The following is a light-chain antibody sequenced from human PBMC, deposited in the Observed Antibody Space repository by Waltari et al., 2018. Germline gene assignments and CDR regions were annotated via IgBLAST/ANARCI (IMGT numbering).Light chain of an antibody. V-gene: IGLV2-14*03. Sequence: QSALTQPASVSGSPGQSTTISCTGTSSDVGAYKYVSWYQQPPGKVHKLIVFDVSNRPAGVPDRFSGSKSGNTASLTISGLQAEDEADYYCNSYTRSNTYVFGTGTRVTVL. CDR1: SSDVGAYKY. CDR2: DVS. J-gene: IGLJ1*01. CDR3: NSYTRSNTYV.